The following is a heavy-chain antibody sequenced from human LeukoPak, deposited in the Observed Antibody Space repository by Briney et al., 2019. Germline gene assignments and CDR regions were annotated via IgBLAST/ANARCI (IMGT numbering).Heavy chain of an antibody. CDR2: ISSSSSYT. CDR3: ARDVGPYCSGGSCYSGRVY. D-gene: IGHD2-15*01. V-gene: IGHV3-11*06. J-gene: IGHJ4*02. Sequence: GGSLRLSCAASGFTFSDYYMSWIRQAPGKGLEWVSYISSSSSYTDYADYVKGRFTISRDNAKNSLYLQMNSLRAEDTAVYYCARDVGPYCSGGSCYSGRVYWGQGTLVTVSS. CDR1: GFTFSDYY.